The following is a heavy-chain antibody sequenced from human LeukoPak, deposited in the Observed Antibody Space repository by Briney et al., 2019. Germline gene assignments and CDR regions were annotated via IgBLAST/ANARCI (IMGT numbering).Heavy chain of an antibody. D-gene: IGHD3-22*01. V-gene: IGHV6-1*01. CDR1: GDSVPNNSAA. Sequence: SQTLSLTCAISGDSVPNNSAAWNWIRQSPSRGLEWLGRTYYRSNWYHDYAVSVKSRITINPDTSKNQLSLQLNSVTPEDTAVYYCAREGYDSSGYYPSWGQGTLVSVSS. CDR3: AREGYDSSGYYPS. J-gene: IGHJ4*02. CDR2: TYYRSNWYH.